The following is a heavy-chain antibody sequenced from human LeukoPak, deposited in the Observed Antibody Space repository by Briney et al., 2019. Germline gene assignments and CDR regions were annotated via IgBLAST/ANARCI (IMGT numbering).Heavy chain of an antibody. V-gene: IGHV3-13*01. CDR2: IGTAGDT. Sequence: GGSLRLSCAASGFTFSSYDMHWVRQATGKGLEWVSAIGTAGDTYYPGSVKGRFTISRENAKNSLYLQMNSLRAGDTAVYYCARALAGSSGPYYYYGMDVWGQGTTVTVSS. D-gene: IGHD6-6*01. CDR3: ARALAGSSGPYYYYGMDV. CDR1: GFTFSSYD. J-gene: IGHJ6*02.